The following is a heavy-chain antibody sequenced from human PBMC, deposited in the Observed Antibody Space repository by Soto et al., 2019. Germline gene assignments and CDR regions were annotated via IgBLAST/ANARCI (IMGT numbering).Heavy chain of an antibody. V-gene: IGHV3-15*01. CDR3: TTGYYDSSGSLCFDI. D-gene: IGHD3-22*01. Sequence: GGSLRLSCAASGFTFSNAWMSWVRQAPGKGLEWVGRIKSKTDGGTTDYAAPVKGRFTISRDDSKNTLYLQMNSLKTEDTAVYYCTTGYYDSSGSLCFDIWGQGTMGTVSS. CDR1: GFTFSNAW. CDR2: IKSKTDGGTT. J-gene: IGHJ3*02.